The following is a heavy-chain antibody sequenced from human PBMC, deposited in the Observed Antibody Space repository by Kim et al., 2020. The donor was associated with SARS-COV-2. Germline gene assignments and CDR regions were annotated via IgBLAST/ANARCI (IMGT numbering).Heavy chain of an antibody. J-gene: IGHJ4*02. CDR2: ISGSGSDT. CDR3: ARGDYDSGWFTHFDS. D-gene: IGHD6-19*01. V-gene: IGHV3-48*03. CDR1: GFTFSSYE. Sequence: GGSLRLSCAASGFTFSSYEMNWVRQAPGKGLEWVSYISGSGSDTFYGDSVKGRFTISRDNAENSLSLRMDSLRAEDTAIYYCARGDYDSGWFTHFDSWGQGTLVTVSS.